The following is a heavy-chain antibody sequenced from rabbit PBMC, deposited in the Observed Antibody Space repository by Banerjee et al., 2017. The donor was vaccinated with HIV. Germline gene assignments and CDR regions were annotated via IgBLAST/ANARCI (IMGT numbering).Heavy chain of an antibody. V-gene: IGHV1S40*01. D-gene: IGHD4-2*01. CDR1: GLDFSSSYW. CDR2: IHAGSSGST. J-gene: IGHJ4*01. Sequence: QSLEESGGDLVKPGASLTLTCTASGLDFSSSYWICWVRQAPGKGLEWIACIHAGSSGSTYYASWVNGRFTISRSTSLNTVDLKMTSLTAADTATYFCARDAGNLFNLWGPGTLVTVS. CDR3: ARDAGNLFNL.